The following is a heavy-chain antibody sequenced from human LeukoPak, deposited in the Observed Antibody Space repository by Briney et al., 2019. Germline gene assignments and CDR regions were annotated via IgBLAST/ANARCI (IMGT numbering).Heavy chain of an antibody. V-gene: IGHV4-39*01. D-gene: IGHD4-17*01. CDR1: GFSVSRNY. Sequence: GSLRLSCAASGFSVSRNYMTWVRQPPGKGLEWIGSIYYSGSTYYNPSLKSRVTISVDTSKNQFSLKLSSVTAADTAVYYCARHSYGDYGYYFDYWGQGTLVTVSS. CDR2: IYYSGST. J-gene: IGHJ4*02. CDR3: ARHSYGDYGYYFDY.